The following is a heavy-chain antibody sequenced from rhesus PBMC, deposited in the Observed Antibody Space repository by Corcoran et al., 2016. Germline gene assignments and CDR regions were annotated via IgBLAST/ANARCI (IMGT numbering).Heavy chain of an antibody. J-gene: IGHJ4*01. CDR1: GGSFSSYW. CDR2: INGDTGTT. D-gene: IGHD5-12*01. Sequence: QVQLQESGPGLVKPSETLSLTCAVSGGSFSSYWWSWIRQPPGKGLEWIGAINGDTGTTNCRPALMSRVTISKEASKNQVSLKLTSGTAADTAVSYCARYVAQVQSCDHWGQGVLVTVSS. V-gene: IGHV4-80*01. CDR3: ARYVAQVQSCDH.